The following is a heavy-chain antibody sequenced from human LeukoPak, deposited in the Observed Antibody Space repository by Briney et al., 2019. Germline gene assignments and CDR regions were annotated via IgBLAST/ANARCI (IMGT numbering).Heavy chain of an antibody. V-gene: IGHV2-70*11. Sequence: SGPALVKPTQTLTLTCTFSGFSLSTSGMCVSWIRQPPGKALEWLARIDWDDDKYYSTSLKTRLTISKDTSKNQAVLTMTNMDPVDTATYYCARTTIQLLSFDYWGQGTLVTVSS. J-gene: IGHJ4*02. D-gene: IGHD2-2*01. CDR1: GFSLSTSGMC. CDR2: IDWDDDK. CDR3: ARTTIQLLSFDY.